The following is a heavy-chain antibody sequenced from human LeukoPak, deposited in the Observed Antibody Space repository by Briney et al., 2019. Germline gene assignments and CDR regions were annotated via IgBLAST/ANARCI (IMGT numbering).Heavy chain of an antibody. CDR1: GFTFATYA. J-gene: IGHJ4*02. D-gene: IGHD3-16*02. Sequence: GGSLRLSCAASGFTFATYAMSWVRQAPGKGLEWVSAISGSGGNTYYADSVKGRFTLSRDNSKNTLYLQMNSLRAEDTAVYYCARLRLGELSLDYWGQGTLVTVSS. CDR2: ISGSGGNT. CDR3: ARLRLGELSLDY. V-gene: IGHV3-23*01.